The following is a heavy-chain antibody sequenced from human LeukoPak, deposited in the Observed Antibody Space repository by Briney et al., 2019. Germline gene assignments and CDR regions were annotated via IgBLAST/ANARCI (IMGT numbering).Heavy chain of an antibody. V-gene: IGHV4-31*03. J-gene: IGHJ4*02. D-gene: IGHD6-19*01. Sequence: SETLSLTCTVSGGSISSGGYYWSWIRQHPGKGLEWIGYIYYSGSTYYNPSLKSRVTISVDTSKNQFSLKLSSVTAADTAVYYCAREVSVIPPDSSGWYSRLSDYWGQGTLVTVSS. CDR1: GGSISSGGYY. CDR2: IYYSGST. CDR3: AREVSVIPPDSSGWYSRLSDY.